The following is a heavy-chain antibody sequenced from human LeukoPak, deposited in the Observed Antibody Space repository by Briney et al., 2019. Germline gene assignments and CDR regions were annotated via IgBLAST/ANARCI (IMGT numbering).Heavy chain of an antibody. D-gene: IGHD3-10*01. CDR1: GGSFSGYY. CDR3: ARTIKRISYYFDY. J-gene: IGHJ4*02. CDR2: INHSGST. V-gene: IGHV4-34*01. Sequence: PSETLSLTCAVYGGSFSGYYWSWIRQPPGKGLEWIGEINHSGSTNYNPSLKSRVTISVDTSKSQFSLKLSSVTAADTAVYYCARTIKRISYYFDYWGQGTLVTVSS.